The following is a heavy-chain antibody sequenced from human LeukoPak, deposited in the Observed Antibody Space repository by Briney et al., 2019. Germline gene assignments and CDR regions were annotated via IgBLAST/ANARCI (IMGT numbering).Heavy chain of an antibody. V-gene: IGHV1-18*01. J-gene: IGHJ4*02. Sequence: ASVKVSCKTSGYTFTNYGLNWVRQAPGQGLEWMGWISTYNGDTNYAQKLQGRVTMTTDTSTTTAYMELRSLRSDDSAVYYCARGSSYGFSMGYWGQGTLVTVPS. D-gene: IGHD5-18*01. CDR3: ARGSSYGFSMGY. CDR1: GYTFTNYG. CDR2: ISTYNGDT.